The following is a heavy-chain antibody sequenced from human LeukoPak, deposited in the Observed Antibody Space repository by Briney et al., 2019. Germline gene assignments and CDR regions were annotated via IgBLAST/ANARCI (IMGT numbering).Heavy chain of an antibody. V-gene: IGHV3-74*01. CDR3: ARDYGGGYNRFDN. CDR2: INSDGSST. Sequence: PGGSLRVSCAASGFTFSSYWMHWVRQPPGKGLVWVSRINSDGSSTSYADSVKGRFTISRDNAKNTLYLQMSSLRAEDTAVYYCARDYGGGYNRFDNWGQGTLVIVSS. D-gene: IGHD5-24*01. J-gene: IGHJ4*02. CDR1: GFTFSSYW.